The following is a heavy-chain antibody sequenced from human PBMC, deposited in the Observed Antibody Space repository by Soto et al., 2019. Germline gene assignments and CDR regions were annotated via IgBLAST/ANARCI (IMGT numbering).Heavy chain of an antibody. CDR1: GFTFSNYG. CDR2: IWHDGNNK. CDR3: ARGVYDSNGYSYP. J-gene: IGHJ5*02. Sequence: GGSLRLSCAASGFTFSNYGMHWVRQAPGKGLEWVAIIWHDGNNKYYADSVRGRFIISRDNSKNSLFLQMNSLRAEDTAVYYCARGVYDSNGYSYPWGQGTLVTVSS. V-gene: IGHV3-33*01. D-gene: IGHD3-22*01.